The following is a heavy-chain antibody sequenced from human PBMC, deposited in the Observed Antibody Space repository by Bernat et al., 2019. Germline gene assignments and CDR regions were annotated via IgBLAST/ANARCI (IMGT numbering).Heavy chain of an antibody. CDR1: GFTFGDYA. V-gene: IGHV3-49*03. J-gene: IGHJ4*02. Sequence: EVQLVESGGGLVQPGRSLRLSCTASGFTFGDYAMSWFRQAPGKGLEGGGFIRSKAYGGTTEYAASVNGRFTISRDDSKSIAYLQMNSLKTEDTAVYYCTREGCSGGSCYFYFDYWGQGTLVTVSS. CDR2: IRSKAYGGTT. D-gene: IGHD2-15*01. CDR3: TREGCSGGSCYFYFDY.